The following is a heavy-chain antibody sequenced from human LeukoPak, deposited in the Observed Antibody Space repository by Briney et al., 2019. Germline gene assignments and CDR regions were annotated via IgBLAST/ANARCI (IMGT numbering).Heavy chain of an antibody. CDR3: VTDRYSDSAFGD. J-gene: IGHJ4*02. CDR2: INSDGSVT. CDR1: GITVSSFW. V-gene: IGHV3-74*01. Sequence: GGSLRLACAASGITVSSFWMHWVRQAPGKGLVWVSRINSDGSVTNYADSVEGRFTISRDNAKNTVYLRMNDLRAEDTAVYYCVTDRYSDSAFGDWGQGTLVTVSS. D-gene: IGHD5-12*01.